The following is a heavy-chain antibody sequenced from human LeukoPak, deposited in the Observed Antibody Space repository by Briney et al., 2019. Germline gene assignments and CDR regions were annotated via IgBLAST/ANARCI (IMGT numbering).Heavy chain of an antibody. J-gene: IGHJ4*02. CDR3: ARAGAGQGFDY. CDR1: GFTFSSYS. V-gene: IGHV3-21*01. CDR2: ISSSSSYI. Sequence: GGSLRLSCAASGFTFSSYSMNLVRQAPGKGLEWVSSISSSSSYIYYADSVKGRFTISRDNAKNSLYLQMNSLRAEDTAVYYCARAGAGQGFDYWGQGTLVTVSS. D-gene: IGHD1-1*01.